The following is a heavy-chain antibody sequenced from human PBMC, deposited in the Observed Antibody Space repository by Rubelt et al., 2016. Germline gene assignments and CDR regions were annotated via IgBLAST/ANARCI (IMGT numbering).Heavy chain of an antibody. CDR1: GGSFSGYY. V-gene: IGHV4-34*01. D-gene: IGHD3-22*01. CDR2: INHSGST. CDR3: ARGKEGLGVTMMDY. J-gene: IGHJ4*02. Sequence: QVQLQQWGAGLLKPSETLSLTCAVYGGSFSGYYWSWIRQPPGKGLEWIGEINHSGSTNYNPSLKSRVTISVDTSKNQFSRKLSFVTAADTAVYYCARGKEGLGVTMMDYWGQGTLVTVSS.